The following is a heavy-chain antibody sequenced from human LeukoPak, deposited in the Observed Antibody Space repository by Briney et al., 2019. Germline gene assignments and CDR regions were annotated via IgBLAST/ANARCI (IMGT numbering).Heavy chain of an antibody. CDR2: IYYSGST. Sequence: PSETLSLTCTVSGGSFSSGGYYWSWIRQHPGKGLEWIGFIYYSGSTYYNPSQKSRVTFSVDTSKNQFSLKLSSVNAADTAVYYCARAVYDYIWGSYRFDYWGQGTLVTVSS. CDR1: GGSFSSGGYY. CDR3: ARAVYDYIWGSYRFDY. D-gene: IGHD3-16*02. J-gene: IGHJ4*02. V-gene: IGHV4-31*03.